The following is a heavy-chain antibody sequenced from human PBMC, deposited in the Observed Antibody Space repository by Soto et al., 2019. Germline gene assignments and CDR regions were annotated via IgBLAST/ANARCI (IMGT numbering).Heavy chain of an antibody. D-gene: IGHD5-12*01. CDR1: GGTFSSYT. J-gene: IGHJ4*02. Sequence: SVKVSCQASGGTFSSYTISWVRQAPGQGLEWMGRIIPILGIANYAQKFQGRVTITADKSTSTAYMELSSLRSEDTAVYYCARHRDGYKSTLFDYWGQGTLVTVS. CDR3: ARHRDGYKSTLFDY. CDR2: IIPILGIA. V-gene: IGHV1-69*02.